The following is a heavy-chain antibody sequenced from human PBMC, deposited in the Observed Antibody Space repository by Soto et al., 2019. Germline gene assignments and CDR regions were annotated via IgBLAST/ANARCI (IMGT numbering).Heavy chain of an antibody. CDR1: GFTFTSYA. CDR2: ISGGGASI. D-gene: IGHD4-17*01. Sequence: EVQLLESGGGLVQPGGSLRLSCAASGFTFTSYAMSWVRQAPGKGLEWVSVISGGGASIFYADSVKGRFLISRDISKDTLYLQMNSLRADDTAVYYCAKVVRTTVTTWYDSDIWGQGTMVTVSS. CDR3: AKVVRTTVTTWYDSDI. J-gene: IGHJ3*02. V-gene: IGHV3-23*01.